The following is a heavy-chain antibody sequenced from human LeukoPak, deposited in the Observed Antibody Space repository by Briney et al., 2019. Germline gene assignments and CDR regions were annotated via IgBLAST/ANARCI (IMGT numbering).Heavy chain of an antibody. CDR1: GYSISSGYY. D-gene: IGHD2-2*01. CDR3: ARDTYIYCSSTSCHGFDY. J-gene: IGHJ4*02. Sequence: SETLSLTCTVSGYSISSGYYWGWIRQPPGKGLEWIGSIYHSGSTYYNPSLKSRVTISVDTSKNQFSLKLSSVTAADTAVYYCARDTYIYCSSTSCHGFDYWGQGTLVTVSS. V-gene: IGHV4-38-2*02. CDR2: IYHSGST.